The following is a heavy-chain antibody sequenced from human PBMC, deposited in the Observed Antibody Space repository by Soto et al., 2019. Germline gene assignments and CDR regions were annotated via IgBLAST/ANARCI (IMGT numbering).Heavy chain of an antibody. V-gene: IGHV4-31*03. J-gene: IGHJ5*02. Sequence: PSETLSLTCTVSVGSISSGGYYWSWIRQHPGKGLEWIGYIYYSGSTYYNPSLKSRVTISVDTSKNQFSLKLSSVTAADTAVYYCARDLKRAGSSSWYWWFDPWGQGTLVTVSS. CDR2: IYYSGST. CDR3: ARDLKRAGSSSWYWWFDP. CDR1: VGSISSGGYY. D-gene: IGHD6-13*01.